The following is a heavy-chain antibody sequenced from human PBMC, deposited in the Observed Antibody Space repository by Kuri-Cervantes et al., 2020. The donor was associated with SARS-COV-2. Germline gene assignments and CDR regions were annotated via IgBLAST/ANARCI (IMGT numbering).Heavy chain of an antibody. V-gene: IGHV4-30-2*01. CDR3: ARRHYDFWSGYYHDY. J-gene: IGHJ4*02. CDR2: IYHSGST. D-gene: IGHD3-3*01. CDR1: GGSISSGGYS. Sequence: SQTLSLTCAVSGGSISSGGYSWSWIRQPPGKGLEWIGYIYHSGSTYYNPSLKSRVTISVDRSKNQFSLKLSSVTAADTAVYYCARRHYDFWSGYYHDYWGQGTLVTVSS.